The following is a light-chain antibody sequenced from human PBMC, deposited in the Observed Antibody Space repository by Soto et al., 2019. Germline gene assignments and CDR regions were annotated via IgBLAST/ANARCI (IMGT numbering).Light chain of an antibody. CDR1: QSVTSNY. CDR3: QQRYNWLT. CDR2: GAS. V-gene: IGKV3D-20*02. J-gene: IGKJ4*01. Sequence: EIVLTQSPGTLSLSPGERATLSCGASQSVTSNYLAWYQQKPGQAPRLLIFGASIRVTGIPDRFIGSGSGTDFTLTISGLESEDSGIYYCQQRYNWLTFGGGTKVDIK.